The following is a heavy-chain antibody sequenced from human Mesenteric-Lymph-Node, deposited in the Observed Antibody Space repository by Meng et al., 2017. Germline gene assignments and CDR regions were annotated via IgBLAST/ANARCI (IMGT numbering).Heavy chain of an antibody. D-gene: IGHD1-14*01. J-gene: IGHJ4*02. CDR2: VRPRNGVI. CDR3: AREPPENYYFDY. V-gene: IGHV1-46*01. Sequence: ASVKVSCKAARYTFTSYDINWVRQAPGQGLEWMGIVRPRNGVISNAQKFQGRVTMTRDTSTSTVYMELSSLTSEDTAVYYCAREPPENYYFDYWGQGTLVTVSS. CDR1: RYTFTSYD.